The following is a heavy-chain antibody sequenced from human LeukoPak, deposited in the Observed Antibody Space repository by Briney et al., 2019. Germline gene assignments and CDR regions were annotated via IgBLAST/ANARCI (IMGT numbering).Heavy chain of an antibody. CDR1: GGSFSGYY. CDR2: INHSGST. D-gene: IGHD3-16*01. CDR3: AKDRQPWGLRLGEGLDP. Sequence: SETLSLTCAVYGGSFSGYYWSWIRQPPGKGLEWIGEINHSGSTNYNPSLKSRVTISVDTSRNQFSLKLSSVTAADTAVYYCAKDRQPWGLRLGEGLDPWGQGTLVTVSS. V-gene: IGHV4-34*01. J-gene: IGHJ5*02.